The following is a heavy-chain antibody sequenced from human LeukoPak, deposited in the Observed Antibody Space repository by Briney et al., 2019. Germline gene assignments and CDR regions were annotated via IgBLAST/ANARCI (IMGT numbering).Heavy chain of an antibody. J-gene: IGHJ4*02. CDR3: ARDSFRGNYYFDY. CDR2: INPNNGGT. V-gene: IGHV1-2*02. CDR1: GYTFTVNY. D-gene: IGHD3-10*01. Sequence: ASVKVSCKASGYTFTVNYMHWVRQAPGQGPEWMGWINPNNGGTNYAQKFRDRVTMTRDTSISTAYMELSRLRPDGTAIYYCARDSFRGNYYFDYWGQGALVTVSS.